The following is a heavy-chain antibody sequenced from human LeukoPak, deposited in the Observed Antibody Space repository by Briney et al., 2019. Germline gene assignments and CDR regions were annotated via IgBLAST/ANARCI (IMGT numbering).Heavy chain of an antibody. CDR3: ARGCGLHLSPAPSYYDSRCRYFDD. V-gene: IGHV3-48*04. D-gene: IGHD3-22*01. J-gene: IGHJ4*02. CDR2: ISSSSATI. Sequence: PGGSLRLSCVASGFTFSDYSMEWVRQAPGKGLEWISYISSSSATIYYADSVRGRFTTSRDNSKNSLYLQMNRLRAEDTAVYYCARGCGLHLSPAPSYYDSRCRYFDDWGQGTLVTVSS. CDR1: GFTFSDYS.